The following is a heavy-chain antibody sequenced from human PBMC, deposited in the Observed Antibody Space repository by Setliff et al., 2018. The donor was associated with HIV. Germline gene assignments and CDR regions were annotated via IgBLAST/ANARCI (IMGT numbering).Heavy chain of an antibody. D-gene: IGHD6-13*01. CDR3: ARMKWGGSAAAGWDY. J-gene: IGHJ4*02. CDR1: GYSFRNYG. Sequence: EASVKVSCKTSGYSFRNYGITWARLAPGQGLEWMGWINNYNGNTNSAQKFRDRVSLSADTSSTTTYLELRNLTFDDTALYYCARMKWGGSAAAGWDYWGQGTQVTV. V-gene: IGHV1-18*01. CDR2: INNYNGNT.